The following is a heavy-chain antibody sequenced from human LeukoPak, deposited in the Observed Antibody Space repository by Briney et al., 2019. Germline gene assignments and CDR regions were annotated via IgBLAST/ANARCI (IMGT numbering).Heavy chain of an antibody. Sequence: GGSLRLSCAASGFTVSSNYMSWVRQAPGEGPEWVSVIYSGGSTYYADSVKGRFTISIDNSKNTLYLQMNSLRAEDTAVYYCARDNMVRGVILKFDYWGQGTLVTVSS. CDR1: GFTVSSNY. V-gene: IGHV3-53*01. CDR2: IYSGGST. D-gene: IGHD3-10*01. J-gene: IGHJ4*02. CDR3: ARDNMVRGVILKFDY.